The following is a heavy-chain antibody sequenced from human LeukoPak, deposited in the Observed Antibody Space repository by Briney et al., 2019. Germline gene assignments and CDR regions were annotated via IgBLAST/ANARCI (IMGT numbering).Heavy chain of an antibody. D-gene: IGHD6-25*01. V-gene: IGHV1-8*01. CDR2: MNPNSGNT. CDR1: GYTFTSYD. J-gene: IGHJ4*02. Sequence: ASVKVSCKASGYTFTSYDINWVRQAPGQGLEWMGWMNPNSGNTGYAQKFQGRVTMTRNTSISTAYMELSSLRSEDTAVYYCARAEKYSSVSDYWGQGTLVTVSS. CDR3: ARAEKYSSVSDY.